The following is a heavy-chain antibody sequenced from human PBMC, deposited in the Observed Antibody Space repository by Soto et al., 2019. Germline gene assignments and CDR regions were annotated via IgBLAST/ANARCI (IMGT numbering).Heavy chain of an antibody. CDR1: GFTFSSYG. CDR3: AREIAHTVVIPGRGFDL. D-gene: IGHD2-21*01. V-gene: IGHV3-33*01. CDR2: IWYDGSNK. Sequence: QVQLVESGGGVVQPGRSLRLSCAASGFTFSSYGMHWVRQAPGKGLEWVAVIWYDGSNKYYADSVKGRFTISRDNSKRTLYLQMNSLRAEDTAVYYCAREIAHTVVIPGRGFDLWCRGTLVTVSS. J-gene: IGHJ2*01.